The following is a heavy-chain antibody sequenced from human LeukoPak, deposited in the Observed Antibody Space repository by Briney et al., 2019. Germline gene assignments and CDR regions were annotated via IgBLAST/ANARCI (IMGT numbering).Heavy chain of an antibody. V-gene: IGHV1-46*01. CDR2: INPSGGST. D-gene: IGHD2-8*01. J-gene: IGHJ3*02. CDR1: GYTITGYY. CDR3: ASRPGVFDI. Sequence: ASVKVSCKASGYTITGYYMQWVRQAPGQGLEWMGMINPSGGSTTYAQKFQGRVTMTRDMSTSTVYMELSSLRSEDTAMYYCASRPGVFDIWGQGTMVTVSS.